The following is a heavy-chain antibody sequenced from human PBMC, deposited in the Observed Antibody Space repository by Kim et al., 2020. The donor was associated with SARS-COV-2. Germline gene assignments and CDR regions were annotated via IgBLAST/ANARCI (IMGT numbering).Heavy chain of an antibody. J-gene: IGHJ4*02. Sequence: GGSLRLSCAASGFTFSSYAMHWVRQAPGKGLEWVAVISYDGSNKYYADSVKGRFTISRDNSKNTLYLQMNSLRAEDTAVYYCARDRAGFDYWGQGTLVTVSS. CDR2: ISYDGSNK. V-gene: IGHV3-30-3*01. CDR1: GFTFSSYA. D-gene: IGHD3-10*01. CDR3: ARDRAGFDY.